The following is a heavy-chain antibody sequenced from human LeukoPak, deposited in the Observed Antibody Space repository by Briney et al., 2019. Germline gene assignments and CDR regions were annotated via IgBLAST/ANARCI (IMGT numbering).Heavy chain of an antibody. CDR1: GYTFSSYA. D-gene: IGHD6-19*01. CDR2: ISSDGRIT. Sequence: PGGSLRLSCEASGYTFSSYAMHWVRQAPGKGLEYVSAISSDGRITYYANFVKGRFTISRDNSKNTLYLQMGSLRTEDMAVYYSSRVSGWYWFDQWGQGTLVTVSS. J-gene: IGHJ5*02. CDR3: SRVSGWYWFDQ. V-gene: IGHV3-64*01.